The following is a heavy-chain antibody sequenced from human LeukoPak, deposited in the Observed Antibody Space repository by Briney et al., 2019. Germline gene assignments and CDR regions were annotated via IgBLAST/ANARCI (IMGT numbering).Heavy chain of an antibody. D-gene: IGHD3-22*01. CDR3: AKGNYYDSSGYYEGALPLPY. CDR1: GFTFSSYA. Sequence: PGRSLRLSCAASGFTFSSYAMHWVRQAPGKGLEWVAVISYDGSNKYYADSVKGRFTISRDNSKNTLYLQMNSLRAEDTAVYYCAKGNYYDSSGYYEGALPLPYWGQGTLVTVSS. J-gene: IGHJ4*02. CDR2: ISYDGSNK. V-gene: IGHV3-30-3*01.